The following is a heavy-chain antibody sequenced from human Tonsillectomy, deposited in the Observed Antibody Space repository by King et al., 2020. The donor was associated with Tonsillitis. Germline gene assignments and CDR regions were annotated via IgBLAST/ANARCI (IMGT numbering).Heavy chain of an antibody. Sequence: QLQESGPGLVKPSETLSLTCTVSGDSISSDTYYWGWIRQPPGKGLQWIATIYYTGSTYYNPSLKSRVTISEDTSKNQFSLKLSSVTAADTAVYYWAGCHCPVTSCYTLDYWGQGTLVAVSS. CDR3: AGCHCPVTSCYTLDY. J-gene: IGHJ4*02. CDR2: IYYTGST. V-gene: IGHV4-39*01. D-gene: IGHD2-2*01. CDR1: GDSISSDTYY.